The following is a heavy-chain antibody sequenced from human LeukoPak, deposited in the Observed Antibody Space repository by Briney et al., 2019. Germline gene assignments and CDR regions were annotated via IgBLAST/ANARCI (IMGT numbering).Heavy chain of an antibody. V-gene: IGHV3-7*01. CDR1: GFTFSAYW. Sequence: PGGSLRLSCAASGFTFSAYWMSWVRQAPGKGLEWVAHIKGDGSEKYSGDSVKGRFTISRDNAKSSLYLQMNSLRAEDTALYYCARGGFGYVYFDYWGQGSLVTVSS. CDR2: IKGDGSEK. CDR3: ARGGFGYVYFDY. J-gene: IGHJ4*02. D-gene: IGHD2-8*01.